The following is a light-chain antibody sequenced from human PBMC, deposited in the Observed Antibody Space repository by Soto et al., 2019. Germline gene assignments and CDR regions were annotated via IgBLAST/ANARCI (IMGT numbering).Light chain of an antibody. CDR2: WAS. V-gene: IGKV4-1*01. Sequence: DIVMTQSPDSLAVSLGARATINCKSSQTILYSSNNKNYLAWYQQKPGQPPKLLIYWASTRESGVPDRFSDSGSGTDFTLAISSLQAEDVAVYCCQQYYSTPTFRQGPKVEIK. CDR1: QTILYSSNNKNY. CDR3: QQYYSTPT. J-gene: IGKJ1*01.